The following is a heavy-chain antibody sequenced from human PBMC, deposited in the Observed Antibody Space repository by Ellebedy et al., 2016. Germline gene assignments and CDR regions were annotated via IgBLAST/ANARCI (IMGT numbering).Heavy chain of an antibody. CDR2: ISSSSSTI. CDR1: SFIFNNFN. Sequence: GESLKISCAGSSFIFNNFNINWVRRAPGKGLEWISSISSSSSTIHYADSVKGRFIISRDNAKSSLFLQMNSLRAEDTAVYYCARGAKNSASGVWKYGMDVWGQGTTVIVSS. V-gene: IGHV3-48*04. J-gene: IGHJ6*02. CDR3: ARGAKNSASGVWKYGMDV. D-gene: IGHD1-26*01.